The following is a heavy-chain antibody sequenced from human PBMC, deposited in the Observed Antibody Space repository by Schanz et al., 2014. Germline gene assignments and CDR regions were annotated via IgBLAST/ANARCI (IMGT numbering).Heavy chain of an antibody. Sequence: EVQLVESGGGLVQPGGSLRLFCAASGFTFSSYAMSWVRQASGKGLEWVSVISGSGAATNYADFVKGRFTISRDNSKNTLYLQMNSLRAEDTAIYYCAKVRSGGGVRSILEPWGQGTLVTVSS. CDR1: GFTFSSYA. J-gene: IGHJ5*02. CDR2: ISGSGAAT. CDR3: AKVRSGGGVRSILEP. V-gene: IGHV3-23*04. D-gene: IGHD2-15*01.